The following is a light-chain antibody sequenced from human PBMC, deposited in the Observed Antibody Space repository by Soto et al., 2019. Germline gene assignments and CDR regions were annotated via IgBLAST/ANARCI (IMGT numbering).Light chain of an antibody. V-gene: IGLV1-40*01. CDR3: QTYDTSLSAYV. CDR1: SSNSGSGYD. Sequence: QSVLAQPPSVSGAPGQRVTISCTGSSSNSGSGYDVQWYQQLPGRAPKFLISGNNDRPSGLPDRFSASKSGTSASLAITGLQAEDEADYYCQTYDTSLSAYVFGTGTKVTVL. CDR2: GNN. J-gene: IGLJ1*01.